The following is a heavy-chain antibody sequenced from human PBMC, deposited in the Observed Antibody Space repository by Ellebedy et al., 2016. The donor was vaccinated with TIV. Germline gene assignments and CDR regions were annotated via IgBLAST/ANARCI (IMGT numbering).Heavy chain of an antibody. D-gene: IGHD5-18*01. CDR2: IYYSGTT. Sequence: LRLSCTVSGGSINSSSHYWGCLRQPPGKGLEWIGSIYYSGTTYSNPSLKSRVTISVDTSKNQFSLKLSSVTAADTAVYYWARHTWIQLWLGYFDLWGRGTLVTVSS. CDR3: ARHTWIQLWLGYFDL. V-gene: IGHV4-39*01. J-gene: IGHJ2*01. CDR1: GGSINSSSHY.